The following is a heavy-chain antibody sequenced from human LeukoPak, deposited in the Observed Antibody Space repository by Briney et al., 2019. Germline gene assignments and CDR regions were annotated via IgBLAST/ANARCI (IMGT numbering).Heavy chain of an antibody. CDR3: ARTYYDFWSGSTFDP. CDR2: INPNSGGT. Sequence: WASVRVSCKASGYAFTGYYMHWVRQAPGQGLEWMGWINPNSGGTNYAQKFQGRVTMTRDTSISTAYMELSRLRSDDTAVYYCARTYYDFWSGSTFDPWGQGTLVTVSS. CDR1: GYAFTGYY. V-gene: IGHV1-2*02. D-gene: IGHD3-3*01. J-gene: IGHJ5*02.